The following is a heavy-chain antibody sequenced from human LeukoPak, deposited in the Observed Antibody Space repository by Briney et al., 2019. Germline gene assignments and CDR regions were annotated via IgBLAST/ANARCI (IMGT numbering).Heavy chain of an antibody. CDR2: MYISGGT. Sequence: SETLSLTCTVSGGSISSYYWSWIRQPAGKGLGWIGRMYISGGTNYNPSLKSRVTMSVDTSKNQFSLKLTSVTAADTAVYYCARDHQLRYFDYWGQGTLVTVSS. J-gene: IGHJ4*02. CDR3: ARDHQLRYFDY. V-gene: IGHV4-4*07. CDR1: GGSISSYY. D-gene: IGHD2-2*01.